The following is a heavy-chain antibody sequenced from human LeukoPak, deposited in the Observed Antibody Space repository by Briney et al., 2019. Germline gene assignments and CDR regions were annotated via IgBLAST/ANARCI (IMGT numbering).Heavy chain of an antibody. J-gene: IGHJ4*02. CDR3: ARDLRSYGDYAPLGY. V-gene: IGHV4-31*03. CDR1: GGSISSGGYY. CDR2: IYYSGGT. Sequence: SETLSLTCTVSGGSISSGGYYWSWIRQHPGKGLEWIGYIYYSGGTYYNPSLKSRVTISVDTSKNQFSLKLSSVTAADTAVYYCARDLRSYGDYAPLGYWGQGTLVTVSS. D-gene: IGHD4-17*01.